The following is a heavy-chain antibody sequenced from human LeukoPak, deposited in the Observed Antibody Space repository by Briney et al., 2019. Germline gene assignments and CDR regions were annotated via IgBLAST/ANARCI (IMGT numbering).Heavy chain of an antibody. Sequence: SQTLSLTCTVSGGSISSGSYYWSWIRQPAGKGLEWIGRIYTSGSTNYNPSLKSRVTISVDTSKNQFSLKLSSVPAADTAVYYCARGDRGYSGYDPAYYFDYWGQGTLVTVSS. V-gene: IGHV4-61*02. CDR3: ARGDRGYSGYDPAYYFDY. CDR2: IYTSGST. J-gene: IGHJ4*02. D-gene: IGHD5-12*01. CDR1: GGSISSGSYY.